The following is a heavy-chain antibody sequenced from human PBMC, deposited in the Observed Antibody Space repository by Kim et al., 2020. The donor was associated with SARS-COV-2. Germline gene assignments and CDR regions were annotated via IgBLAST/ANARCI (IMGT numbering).Heavy chain of an antibody. J-gene: IGHJ3*02. Sequence: SETLSLTCTVSGGSVSSGSYYWSWIRQPPGKGLEWIGYIYYSGSTNYNPSLKSRVTISVDTSKNQFSLKLSSVTAADTAVYYCAISYGSGTLGAFDIWGQGTMVTVSS. D-gene: IGHD3-10*01. CDR2: IYYSGST. V-gene: IGHV4-61*01. CDR3: AISYGSGTLGAFDI. CDR1: GGSVSSGSYY.